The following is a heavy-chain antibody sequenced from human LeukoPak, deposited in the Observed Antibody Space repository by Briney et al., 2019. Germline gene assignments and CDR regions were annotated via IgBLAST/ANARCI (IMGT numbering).Heavy chain of an antibody. V-gene: IGHV1-8*01. Sequence: GASVKVSCKASGYTFTSYDINWVRQATGQGLEWMGWMNPNSGNTGYAQKFQGRVTMTRNTSISTAYMELSSLRSEDTAVHYCARRGYNWNDLYYYYGMDVWGQGTTVTVSS. CDR1: GYTFTSYD. CDR2: MNPNSGNT. CDR3: ARRGYNWNDLYYYYGMDV. J-gene: IGHJ6*02. D-gene: IGHD1-1*01.